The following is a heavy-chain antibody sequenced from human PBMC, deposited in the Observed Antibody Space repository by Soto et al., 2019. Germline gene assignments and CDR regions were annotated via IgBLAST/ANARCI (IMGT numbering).Heavy chain of an antibody. CDR3: ARDGGTGDDFWDY. D-gene: IGHD3-3*01. J-gene: IGHJ4*02. Sequence: SQTLSLTCAISGDSVSSNSAAWNWIRQSPSRGLEWLGRTYYRSRWYYDYAVSVKSRITINPDTSKNQFSLHLNSVSPEDTAVYYCARDGGTGDDFWDYWGQGTLVTVS. CDR1: GDSVSSNSAA. CDR2: TYYRSRWYY. V-gene: IGHV6-1*01.